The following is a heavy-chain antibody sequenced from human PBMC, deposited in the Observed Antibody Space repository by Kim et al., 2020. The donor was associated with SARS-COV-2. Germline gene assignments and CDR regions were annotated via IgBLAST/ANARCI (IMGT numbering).Heavy chain of an antibody. CDR2: INPSGGST. Sequence: ASVKVSCKASGYTFTSYYMHWVRQAPGQGLEWMGIINPSGGSTSYAQKFQGRVTMTRDTPTSTVYMELSSLRSEDTAVYYCARDRVLWFGELLYLDYYYYGMDVWGQGTTVTVSS. CDR1: GYTFTSYY. CDR3: ARDRVLWFGELLYLDYYYYGMDV. J-gene: IGHJ6*02. V-gene: IGHV1-46*01. D-gene: IGHD3-10*01.